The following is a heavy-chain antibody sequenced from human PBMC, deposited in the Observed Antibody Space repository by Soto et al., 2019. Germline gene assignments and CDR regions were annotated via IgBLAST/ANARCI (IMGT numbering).Heavy chain of an antibody. J-gene: IGHJ6*02. CDR2: IYYSGST. V-gene: IGHV4-31*03. D-gene: IGHD3-10*01. Sequence: KSSETLSLTCTVSGGSIRSGGYYWSWIRQHPGKGLEWIGYIYYSGSTYYNPSLKSRVTISVDTPKNQFSLKLSSVTAADTAVYYCASARGDTGYYYAMDVWGQGTTVTVSS. CDR3: ASARGDTGYYYAMDV. CDR1: GGSIRSGGYY.